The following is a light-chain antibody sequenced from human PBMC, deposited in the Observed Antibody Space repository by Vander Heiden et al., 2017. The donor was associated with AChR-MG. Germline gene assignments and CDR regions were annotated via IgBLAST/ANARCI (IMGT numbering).Light chain of an antibody. CDR3: QQDKSCPQS. J-gene: IGKJ2*03. CDR1: QSISNW. Sequence: DIQMTHSPSTLSASVGDRVTITCRASQSISNWLAWYQQKPGKAPKLLIYKASSLETGIPSRFSGSGSGTEFTLTISSLQPDDSATYYCQQDKSCPQSFGQRTKLEIK. CDR2: KAS. V-gene: IGKV1-5*03.